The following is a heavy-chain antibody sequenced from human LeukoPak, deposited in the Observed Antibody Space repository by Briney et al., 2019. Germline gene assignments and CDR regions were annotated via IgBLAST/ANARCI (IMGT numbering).Heavy chain of an antibody. Sequence: PSETLSLTCAVYGGSFSGYYWSWIRQPPGKGLEWIGEINHSGSTNYNPSLKSRVTISVDTSKNQFSLKLSSVTAADTAVYYCARHAPPPPYGDYPNSGIDYWGQGTLVTVSS. J-gene: IGHJ4*02. D-gene: IGHD4-17*01. CDR2: INHSGST. V-gene: IGHV4-34*01. CDR1: GGSFSGYY. CDR3: ARHAPPPPYGDYPNSGIDY.